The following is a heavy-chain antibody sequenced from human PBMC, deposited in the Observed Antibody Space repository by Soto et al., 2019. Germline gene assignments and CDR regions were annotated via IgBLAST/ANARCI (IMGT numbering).Heavy chain of an antibody. D-gene: IGHD5-12*01. CDR2: IIPIFGTA. CDR3: ASLPRGLDGYQTGGGDY. Sequence: ASVKVSCKASGGTFSSYAISWVRQAPGQGLEWMGGIIPIFGTANYAQKFQGRVTITADESTSTAYMELSSLRSEDTAVYYCASLPRGLDGYQTGGGDYWGQGTLVTVSS. J-gene: IGHJ4*02. CDR1: GGTFSSYA. V-gene: IGHV1-69*13.